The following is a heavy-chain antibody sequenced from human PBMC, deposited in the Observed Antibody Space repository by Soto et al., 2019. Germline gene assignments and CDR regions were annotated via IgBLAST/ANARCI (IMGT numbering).Heavy chain of an antibody. CDR1: GFTFSSYA. D-gene: IGHD3-3*01. CDR2: ISGSGGST. Sequence: PGGSLRLSCATSGFTFSSYAMIWVRQAPGKGLEWVSAISGSGGSTYYADSVKGRFTISRDNSKNTLYLQMNSLRAEDTAVYYCAKVYFWSGYLAYYFDYWGQGTLVTVSS. J-gene: IGHJ4*02. V-gene: IGHV3-23*01. CDR3: AKVYFWSGYLAYYFDY.